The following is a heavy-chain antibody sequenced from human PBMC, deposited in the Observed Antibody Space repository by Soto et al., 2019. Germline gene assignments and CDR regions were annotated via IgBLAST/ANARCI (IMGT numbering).Heavy chain of an antibody. Sequence: ASVKVSCKASGYTFINYYIHWVRQAPGQGLEWMGVINPNSGNTGYAQKFQGRVTMTRNTSISTAYMELSSLRSEDTAVYYCARWRRSYYYYGMDVWGQGTTVTVSS. D-gene: IGHD3-3*01. J-gene: IGHJ6*02. CDR2: INPNSGNT. V-gene: IGHV1-8*02. CDR3: ARWRRSYYYYGMDV. CDR1: GYTFINYY.